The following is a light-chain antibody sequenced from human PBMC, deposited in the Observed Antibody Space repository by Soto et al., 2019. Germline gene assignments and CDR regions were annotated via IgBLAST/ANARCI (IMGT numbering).Light chain of an antibody. V-gene: IGKV1-39*01. CDR3: QQSYSSPLT. CDR2: ASS. CDR1: QSISSY. J-gene: IGKJ4*01. Sequence: DIQMTQSPSSLSASVGDRVTITCRASQSISSYLNWYQQKPGKAPKLLIFASSSLHSGVPSRFSGSRSGTAFTLTISSLHPDDFATYYCQQSYSSPLTVGGGTKVESK.